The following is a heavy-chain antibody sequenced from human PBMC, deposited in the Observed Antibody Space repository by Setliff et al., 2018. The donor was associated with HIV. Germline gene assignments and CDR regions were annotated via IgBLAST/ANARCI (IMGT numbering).Heavy chain of an antibody. CDR3: ARQYGAVKSVVTVVAKYFPH. CDR1: GGSIRSSSYY. V-gene: IGHV4-39*01. CDR2: IYYRGST. J-gene: IGHJ1*01. D-gene: IGHD2-21*02. Sequence: SETLSLTCNVSGGSIRSSSYYWGWIRQPPGKGPEWIGSIYYRGSTYYNPSLKSRLTISVDTSKNHFSLKLTSVTAADTAVYYCARQYGAVKSVVTVVAKYFPHWGQGTLVTVSS.